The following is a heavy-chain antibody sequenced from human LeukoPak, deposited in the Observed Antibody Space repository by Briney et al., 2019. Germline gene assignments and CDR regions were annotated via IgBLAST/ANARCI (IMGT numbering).Heavy chain of an antibody. D-gene: IGHD6-19*01. V-gene: IGHV3-33*08. Sequence: GGSLRLSCAASGFTFSSYAMSWVRQAPGKGLEWVAVIWYDGSNKYYADSVKGRFTISRDNSKNTLYLQMNSLRAEDTAVYYCARDPQQWLVEYYYGMDVWGQGTTVTVSS. CDR3: ARDPQQWLVEYYYGMDV. CDR2: IWYDGSNK. J-gene: IGHJ6*02. CDR1: GFTFSSYA.